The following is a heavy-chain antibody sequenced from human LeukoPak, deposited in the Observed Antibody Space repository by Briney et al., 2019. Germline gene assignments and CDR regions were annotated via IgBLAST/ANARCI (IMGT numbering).Heavy chain of an antibody. J-gene: IGHJ4*02. CDR1: GGSISSYY. CDR2: IYYSGST. V-gene: IGHV4-59*01. CDR3: ARDSIPGYSSSWYDY. D-gene: IGHD6-13*01. Sequence: ASETLSLTCTVSGGSISSYYWSWIRQPPGKGLEWIGYIYYSGSTNYNPSLKSRVTISVDTSKNQFSLKLSSVTAADTAVYYCARDSIPGYSSSWYDYWGQGTLVTVSS.